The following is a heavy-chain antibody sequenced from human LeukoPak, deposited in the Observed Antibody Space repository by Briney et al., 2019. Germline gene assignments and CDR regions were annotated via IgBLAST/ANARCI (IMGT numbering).Heavy chain of an antibody. V-gene: IGHV1-18*01. CDR3: ARAPGPYYYDSSGQIPEAFDI. Sequence: ASVTVSCKASGYTFTSYDISWVRQAPGQGLEWMGWISTYNGNTNYAQKLQGRATLTTDTSTSTAYMDLRSLRSDDTAVYYCARAPGPYYYDSSGQIPEAFDIWGQGTMVTVSS. CDR2: ISTYNGNT. CDR1: GYTFTSYD. J-gene: IGHJ3*02. D-gene: IGHD3-22*01.